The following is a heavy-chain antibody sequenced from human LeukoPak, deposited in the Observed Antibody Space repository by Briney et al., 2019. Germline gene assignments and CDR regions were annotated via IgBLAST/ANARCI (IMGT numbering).Heavy chain of an antibody. D-gene: IGHD3-10*01. Sequence: GGSLRLSCAASGFTFSSYAMSWVRQAPGKGLEWVAVIWYDGSNKYYADSVKGRFTISRDNSKNTLYLQMNSLRAEDTAVYYCAREGGGSGSYLFDYWGQGTLVTVSS. CDR2: IWYDGSNK. CDR1: GFTFSSYA. CDR3: AREGGGSGSYLFDY. V-gene: IGHV3-33*08. J-gene: IGHJ4*02.